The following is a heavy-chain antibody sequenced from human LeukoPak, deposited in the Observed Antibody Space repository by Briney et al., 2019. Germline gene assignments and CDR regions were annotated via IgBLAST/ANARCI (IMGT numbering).Heavy chain of an antibody. CDR3: TTDDYYSNTPFDLDSFDF. V-gene: IGHV3-15*01. D-gene: IGHD2/OR15-2a*01. J-gene: IGHJ3*01. CDR1: GFTFSQAW. Sequence: PGGSLRLSCEVSGFTFSQAWMSWVRQAPGKGLEWVGRVKSYPEGMATDYAAPVKGRFTISRADPKNTLFLQMNSLKTADTAVYYCTTDDYYSNTPFDLDSFDFWGQGTMVTVSS. CDR2: VKSYPEGMAT.